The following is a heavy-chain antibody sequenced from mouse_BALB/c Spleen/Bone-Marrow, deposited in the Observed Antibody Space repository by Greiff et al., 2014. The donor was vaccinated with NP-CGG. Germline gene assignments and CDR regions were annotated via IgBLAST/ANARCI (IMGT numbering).Heavy chain of an antibody. CDR3: AIRYYAMDY. D-gene: IGHD1-1*01. V-gene: IGHV1-4*01. CDR2: IIPSSGYT. CDR1: GYTFTTYT. Sequence: QVQLQQSGAELARPGASVKMSCKASGYTFTTYTIHWMKQRPGQGLEWIGYIIPSSGYTNYNQKFKDKATLTADKSSGTAYMQLSSLTPEDSAVYYCAIRYYAMDYWGQGTSVTVSS. J-gene: IGHJ4*01.